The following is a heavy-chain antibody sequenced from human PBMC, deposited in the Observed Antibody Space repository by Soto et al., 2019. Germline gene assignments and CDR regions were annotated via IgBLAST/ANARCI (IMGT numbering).Heavy chain of an antibody. J-gene: IGHJ6*02. V-gene: IGHV4-30-4*01. CDR2: IYYSGNT. Sequence: SETLSLTCTVSGGSISSGDYYWNWIRQPPGKGLEWIGNIYYSGNTDCNPSLKSRVTISVDTSKNQFSLNLSSVTAADSAVYYCAGQPTAGSFYDLGSYYYYYGMDVWGQGTTVTVYS. D-gene: IGHD3-16*01. CDR3: AGQPTAGSFYDLGSYYYYYGMDV. CDR1: GGSISSGDYY.